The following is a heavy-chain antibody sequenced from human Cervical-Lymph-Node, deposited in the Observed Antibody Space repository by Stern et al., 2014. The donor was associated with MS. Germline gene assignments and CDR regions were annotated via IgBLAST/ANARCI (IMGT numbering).Heavy chain of an antibody. CDR1: GYAFTSYY. CDR2: IDPSGGST. Sequence: VQLVQSGAEVKKPGASVNVSCRASGYAFTSYYIHWVRQAPGQGLEWMGIIDPSGGSTHYAQNFQGRVTMTRGTSTSTVYMELSSLRSEDTAIYYCARDLGTTPSLRYWGQGTLVTVSS. V-gene: IGHV1-46*01. J-gene: IGHJ4*02. D-gene: IGHD1-7*01. CDR3: ARDLGTTPSLRY.